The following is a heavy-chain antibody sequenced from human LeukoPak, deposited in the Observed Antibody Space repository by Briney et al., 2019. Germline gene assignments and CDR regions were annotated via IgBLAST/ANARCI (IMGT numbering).Heavy chain of an antibody. V-gene: IGHV4-34*01. J-gene: IGHJ4*02. D-gene: IGHD1-26*01. CDR3: AREVGAKGDY. CDR2: INHSGST. Sequence: PSETLSLTCAVYGGSFSGYYWSWIRQPPGKGREWIGEINHSGSTNYNPSLKSRVTISVDTSKNQFSLKLSSVTAADTAVYYCAREVGAKGDYWGQGTLVTVSS. CDR1: GGSFSGYY.